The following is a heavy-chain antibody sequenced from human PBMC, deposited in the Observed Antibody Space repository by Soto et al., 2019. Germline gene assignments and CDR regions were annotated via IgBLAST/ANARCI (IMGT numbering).Heavy chain of an antibody. CDR1: GGTFSSYA. Sequence: ASVKVSCKASGGTFSSYAISWVRQAPGQGLEWMGGIIPIFGTANYAQKFQGRVTITADESTSTAYMELSSLRSEDTAVYYCARGHLPITMVPAYYGMDVWGQGTTVTVSS. D-gene: IGHD3-10*01. V-gene: IGHV1-69*13. J-gene: IGHJ6*02. CDR3: ARGHLPITMVPAYYGMDV. CDR2: IIPIFGTA.